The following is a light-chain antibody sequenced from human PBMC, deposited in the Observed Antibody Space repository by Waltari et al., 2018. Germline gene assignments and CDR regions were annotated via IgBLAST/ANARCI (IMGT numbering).Light chain of an antibody. CDR2: DAS. Sequence: DIQMTQSPSSLSASVEDRVTITCRARQGISSWLAWYQQKPGKAPKLLIYDASSLESGVPSRFSGSGSGTEFTLTISSLQPDDFATYYCQQYNSYSVTFGQGTKVEIK. V-gene: IGKV1-5*01. CDR1: QGISSW. J-gene: IGKJ1*01. CDR3: QQYNSYSVT.